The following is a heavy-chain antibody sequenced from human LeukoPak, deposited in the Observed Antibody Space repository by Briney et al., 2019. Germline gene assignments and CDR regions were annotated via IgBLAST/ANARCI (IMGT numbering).Heavy chain of an antibody. J-gene: IGHJ3*02. CDR2: IRYDGSNK. CDR3: AKVVQLDWLGGAFDI. Sequence: GGSLRLSCAASGFTFSSYGMHWVRQAPGKGLEWVAFIRYDGSNKYYADSVKGRFTISRDNSKNTLYLQMNSLRAEDTAVYYCAKVVQLDWLGGAFDIWGQGTMVTVSS. V-gene: IGHV3-30*02. CDR1: GFTFSSYG. D-gene: IGHD3/OR15-3a*01.